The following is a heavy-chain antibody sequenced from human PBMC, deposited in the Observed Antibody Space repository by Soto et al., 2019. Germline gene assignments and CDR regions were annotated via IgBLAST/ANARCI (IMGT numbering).Heavy chain of an antibody. J-gene: IGHJ5*02. D-gene: IGHD5-18*01. CDR3: ARDSAGGWSYGNPFDP. CDR1: GFTFSSYS. Sequence: PGGSLRLSCAASGFTFSSYSMNWVRQAPGKGLEWVSSISSSSSYIYYADSVKGRFTISRDNAKNSLYLQMNSLRAEDTAVYYCARDSAGGWSYGNPFDPWGEGTLVTVSS. V-gene: IGHV3-21*01. CDR2: ISSSSSYI.